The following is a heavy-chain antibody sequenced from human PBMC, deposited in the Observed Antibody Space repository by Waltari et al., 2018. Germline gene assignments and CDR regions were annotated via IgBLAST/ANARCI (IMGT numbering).Heavy chain of an antibody. D-gene: IGHD5-18*01. J-gene: IGHJ4*02. CDR1: GYSFTIYR. CDR2: IFPGDSNT. CDR3: ARQPLHSYGIRHFDY. Sequence: EVQLVQSGAEVKKPGEHLQISCEGSGYSFTIYRIGGVRQMPGKGLEWMGVIFPGDSNTKYSPSFRGQVTISADNSITTAYLQWSSLKASDTAIYFCARQPLHSYGIRHFDYWGQGTPVTVS. V-gene: IGHV5-51*01.